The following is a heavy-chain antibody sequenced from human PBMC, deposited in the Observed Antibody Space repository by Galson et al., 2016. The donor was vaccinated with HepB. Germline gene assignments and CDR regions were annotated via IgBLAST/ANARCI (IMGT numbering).Heavy chain of an antibody. V-gene: IGHV3-23*01. CDR3: AKNRGSDYKNYYMNV. J-gene: IGHJ6*03. CDR1: GFPTFTNFA. D-gene: IGHD4-11*01. Sequence: SLRLSCAASGFPTFTNFAMSWVRQAPGKGLEWVSTMSGSGRGTFYADSVKGRFTISRDNSKNTLYLEMKSLRAEDTAVYYCAKNRGSDYKNYYMNVWGKGTTVTVSS. CDR2: MSGSGRGT.